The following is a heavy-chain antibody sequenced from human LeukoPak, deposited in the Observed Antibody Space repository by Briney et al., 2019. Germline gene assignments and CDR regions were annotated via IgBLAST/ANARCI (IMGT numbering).Heavy chain of an antibody. D-gene: IGHD6-13*01. J-gene: IGHJ4*02. CDR3: ARDRDSSWYEY. V-gene: IGHV4-38-2*02. CDR1: GYSISSGYY. Sequence: SETLSLTCTVSGYSISSGYYWGWIRQPPGKGLEWIGSIYHSGSTYYNPSLKSRVTISVDTSKNQFSLKLSSVTAADTAAYYCARDRDSSWYEYWGQGTLVTVSS. CDR2: IYHSGST.